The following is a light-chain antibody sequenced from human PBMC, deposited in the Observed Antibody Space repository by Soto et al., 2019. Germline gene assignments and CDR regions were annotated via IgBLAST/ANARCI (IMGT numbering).Light chain of an antibody. CDR2: GAS. CDR1: QSVNSN. J-gene: IGKJ1*01. Sequence: EIVMTQSPGILSVSPGERATLSCRASQSVNSNLAWYQQKPGQAPRLLIYGASTSATGIPARFSGSGSGTEFTLTISSLQSEDFVVYYCQQYDHWPTWTFGQGTKVEIK. CDR3: QQYDHWPTWT. V-gene: IGKV3-15*01.